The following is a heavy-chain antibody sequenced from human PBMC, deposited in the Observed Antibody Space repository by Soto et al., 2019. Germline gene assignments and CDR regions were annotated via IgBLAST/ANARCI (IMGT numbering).Heavy chain of an antibody. Sequence: QVQLVESGGGVVQPGRSLRLSCAASGFVFSNYGMHWVRQAPGKGLEWVALIYYDGSRKYYADSVRGRFIISRDDSKNTLYLQMDSLRVEDTADYYCTRDVRSRYFDLWGRGTLVTVSS. D-gene: IGHD3-10*01. J-gene: IGHJ2*01. CDR1: GFVFSNYG. V-gene: IGHV3-33*01. CDR3: TRDVRSRYFDL. CDR2: IYYDGSRK.